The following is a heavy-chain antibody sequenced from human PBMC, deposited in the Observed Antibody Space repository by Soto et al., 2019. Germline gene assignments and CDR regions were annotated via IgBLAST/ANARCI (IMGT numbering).Heavy chain of an antibody. CDR2: IIPIFGTA. CDR3: ARGTAPRPRYYYYGMAV. CDR1: GGTFSSYA. Sequence: QVQLVQSGAEVKKPGSSVKVSCKASGGTFSSYAISWVRQAPGQGLEWMGGIIPIFGTANYPQRYQGRVTITADESTSTAYMELSSLRSEDTAVYYCARGTAPRPRYYYYGMAVWGQGTTVTVSS. V-gene: IGHV1-69*01. J-gene: IGHJ6*02. D-gene: IGHD5-18*01.